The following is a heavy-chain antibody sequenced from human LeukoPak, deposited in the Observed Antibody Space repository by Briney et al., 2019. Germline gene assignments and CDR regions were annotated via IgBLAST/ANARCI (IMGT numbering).Heavy chain of an antibody. CDR2: ISRSGSTK. CDR1: GFTFSDYN. D-gene: IGHD6-19*01. J-gene: IGHJ4*02. Sequence: PGGSLRLSCAASGFTFSDYNMRWIRQAPGKGLEWVSSISRSGSTKYYADSVKGRFTISRDNAKNSLFLQMNSLRAEDTAVYYCAKDIRGWWGAFDYWGQGTLVTVSS. CDR3: AKDIRGWWGAFDY. V-gene: IGHV3-11*01.